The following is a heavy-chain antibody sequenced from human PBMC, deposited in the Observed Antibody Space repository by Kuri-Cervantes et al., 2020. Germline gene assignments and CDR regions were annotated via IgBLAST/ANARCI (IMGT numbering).Heavy chain of an antibody. CDR1: GFTFSGSA. J-gene: IGHJ3*02. D-gene: IGHD1-26*01. CDR2: ISGTSNTI. Sequence: GETLKISCAASGFTFSGSAMHWVRQAPGKGLEWVSYISGTSNTIDYADSVKGRFTISRDNAKNSLYLQMNSLRAEGTALYYCAKDIGATRSFDIWGQGTMVTVSS. V-gene: IGHV3-48*04. CDR3: AKDIGATRSFDI.